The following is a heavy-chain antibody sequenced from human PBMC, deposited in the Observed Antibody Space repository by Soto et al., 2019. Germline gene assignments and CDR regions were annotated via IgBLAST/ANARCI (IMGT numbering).Heavy chain of an antibody. V-gene: IGHV3-23*01. CDR1: GFTFSSYA. CDR3: AKGQGDIVLMVYAISYYFDY. CDR2: ISGSGGST. D-gene: IGHD2-8*01. J-gene: IGHJ4*02. Sequence: GGSLRLSCAASGFTFSSYAMSWVRQAPGKGLEWVSAISGSGGSTYYADSVKGRFTISRDNSKNTLYLQMNSLRAEDTAVYYCAKGQGDIVLMVYAISYYFDYWGQGTLVTVSS.